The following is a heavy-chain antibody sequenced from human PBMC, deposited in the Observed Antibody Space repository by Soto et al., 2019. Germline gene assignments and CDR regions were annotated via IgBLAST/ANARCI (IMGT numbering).Heavy chain of an antibody. CDR1: GFTFSSQS. V-gene: IGHV3-48*02. CDR3: ARGIPGSS. D-gene: IGHD2-21*01. Sequence: EVQLVESGGGSVQPGGSLRLSCAASGFTFSSQSMNWVRQAPGKGLEWVSYISGSTSTIFYADSVMGRFTISRDNAKNSLYLQMNSLRDEDTAVYYCARGIPGSSWGQGTLVTVSS. CDR2: ISGSTSTI. J-gene: IGHJ5*02.